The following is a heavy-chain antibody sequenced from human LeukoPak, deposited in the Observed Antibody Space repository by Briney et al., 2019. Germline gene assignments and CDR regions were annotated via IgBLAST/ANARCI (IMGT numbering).Heavy chain of an antibody. CDR2: ISYDGSNK. CDR3: ARDRGGSYMYFQH. J-gene: IGHJ1*01. V-gene: IGHV3-30*04. CDR1: GFTFSSYA. Sequence: PGRSLRLSCAASGFTFSSYAMHWVRQAPGKGLEWVAVISYDGSNKYYADSVKGRFTISRDNAKNSLFLQMNSLRAEDTALYYCARDRGGSYMYFQHWGQGTLVTVSS. D-gene: IGHD1-26*01.